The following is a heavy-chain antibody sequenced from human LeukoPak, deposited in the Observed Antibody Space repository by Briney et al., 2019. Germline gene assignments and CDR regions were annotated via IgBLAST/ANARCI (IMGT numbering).Heavy chain of an antibody. CDR3: ARDDSNGIDY. J-gene: IGHJ4*02. Sequence: GGSLRLSCVASEFTFSYYWMYWVRQAPGQGLVSVSRISSDGSSTTYAESVKGRFTISRDNAKNTLYLQMNSLGAEDTAIYYCARDDSNGIDYWGQGTLVTVSS. D-gene: IGHD6-19*01. V-gene: IGHV3-74*01. CDR1: EFTFSYYW. CDR2: ISSDGSST.